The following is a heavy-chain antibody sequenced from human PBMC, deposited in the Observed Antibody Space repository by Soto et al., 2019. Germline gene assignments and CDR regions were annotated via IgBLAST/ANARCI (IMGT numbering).Heavy chain of an antibody. D-gene: IGHD2-8*02. V-gene: IGHV3-11*01. CDR1: GFTFTDYD. Sequence: QVQLVESGGGLVKPGGSLRLACATSGFTFTDYDMSWIRQAPGKGLEWVSYISYSGTTIYYADSVRGRFAITRDNAYKSLYLHMNSLRAEDTAVYYCTRPCRYCNGGGPGNWFDPWGQGTLVTVSS. CDR3: TRPCRYCNGGGPGNWFDP. CDR2: ISYSGTTI. J-gene: IGHJ5*02.